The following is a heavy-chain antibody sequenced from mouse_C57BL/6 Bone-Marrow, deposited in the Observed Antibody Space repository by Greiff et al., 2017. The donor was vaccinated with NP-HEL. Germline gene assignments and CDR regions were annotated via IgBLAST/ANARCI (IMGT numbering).Heavy chain of an antibody. D-gene: IGHD4-1*01. V-gene: IGHV5-17*01. CDR3: AREGNWALYYYAMDY. J-gene: IGHJ4*01. Sequence: EVHLVESGGGLVKPGGSLKLSCAASGFTFSDYGLHWVRQAPEKGLEWVAYISSGSSTIYYADTVKGRFTISRDNAKNTLFLQMTSLRSEDTAMYYCAREGNWALYYYAMDYWGQGTSVTVSS. CDR1: GFTFSDYG. CDR2: ISSGSSTI.